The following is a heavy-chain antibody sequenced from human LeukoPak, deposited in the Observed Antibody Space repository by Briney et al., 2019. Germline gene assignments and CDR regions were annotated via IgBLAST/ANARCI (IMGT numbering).Heavy chain of an antibody. CDR2: INPSGGST. CDR1: GYTFTSYY. V-gene: IGHV1-46*01. CDR3: ARDDGRWLQLRGIFDY. Sequence: ASVKVSCKASGYTFTSYYMHWVRQAPGQGLEWMGIINPSGGSTSYAQKFQGRVTMTRDMSTSTVYMELSSLRSEDTAVYYCARDDGRWLQLRGIFDYWGQGTLVTVSS. J-gene: IGHJ4*02. D-gene: IGHD5-24*01.